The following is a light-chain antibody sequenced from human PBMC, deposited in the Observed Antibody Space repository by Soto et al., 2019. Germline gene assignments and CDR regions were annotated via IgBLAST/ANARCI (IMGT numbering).Light chain of an antibody. CDR1: SSNIGSYA. V-gene: IGLV1-44*01. CDR3: AAWDDSLNGVL. J-gene: IGLJ2*01. Sequence: QSVLTQPPSASGTPGQRVTISCSGSSSNIGSYAVDWYQHFPGTAPKVLIYRDSQRPSGVPDRFSGSKSGTSASLAISGLQSEDEADYYCAAWDDSLNGVLFGGGTKVTVL. CDR2: RDS.